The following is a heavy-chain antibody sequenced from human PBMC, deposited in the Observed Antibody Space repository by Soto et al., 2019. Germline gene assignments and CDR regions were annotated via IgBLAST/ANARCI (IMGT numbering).Heavy chain of an antibody. CDR2: INPNSGGT. CDR1: GYTFTSYA. Sequence: ASVKVSCKASGYTFTSYAMHWVRQAPGQRLEWMGWINPNSGGTNYAQKFQGWVTMTRDTSISTAYMELSRLRSDDTAVYYCAKVSYYYGSGIDIWGQGTMVTVSS. V-gene: IGHV1-2*04. CDR3: AKVSYYYGSGIDI. D-gene: IGHD3-10*01. J-gene: IGHJ3*02.